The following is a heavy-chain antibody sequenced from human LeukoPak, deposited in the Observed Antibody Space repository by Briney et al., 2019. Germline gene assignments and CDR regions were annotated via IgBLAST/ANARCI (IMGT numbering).Heavy chain of an antibody. J-gene: IGHJ4*02. D-gene: IGHD3-9*01. CDR3: AREGDVLRYFDWPLDY. V-gene: IGHV1-18*01. Sequence: EASVKVSCKASGYTFTSYGISWVRQAPGQGLEWMGWISAYNGNTNYAQKLQGRVTMTTDTSTSTAYMELRSLRSDDTAVYYCAREGDVLRYFDWPLDYWGQGTLVSVSS. CDR1: GYTFTSYG. CDR2: ISAYNGNT.